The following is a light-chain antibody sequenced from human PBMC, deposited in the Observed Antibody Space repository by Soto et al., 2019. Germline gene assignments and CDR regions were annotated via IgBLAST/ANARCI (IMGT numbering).Light chain of an antibody. Sequence: QSALTQPASVSGSPGQSITISCTGTSSDVGGYNYVSWYQQHPGKAPKLMIYEVSNRPSGVSYRFSGSKSGNTASLTISGLQADDEADYYCSSYTSSSTYVFGTGTKLTVL. V-gene: IGLV2-14*01. J-gene: IGLJ1*01. CDR2: EVS. CDR3: SSYTSSSTYV. CDR1: SSDVGGYNY.